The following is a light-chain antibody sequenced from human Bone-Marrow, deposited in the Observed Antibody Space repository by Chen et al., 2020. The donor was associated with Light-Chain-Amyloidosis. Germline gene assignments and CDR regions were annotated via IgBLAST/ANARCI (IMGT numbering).Light chain of an antibody. CDR1: SSDVGGDNH. Sequence: QAALTQPASVSGSPGQPITFSRTGTSSDVGGDNHVSWYQQHPDKAPKLMIYEVTNRPSWVPDRFSGSKSDNTASLTISGLQTEDEADYFCSSYTITNTLVFGSGTRVTVL. J-gene: IGLJ1*01. CDR3: SSYTITNTLV. V-gene: IGLV2-14*01. CDR2: EVT.